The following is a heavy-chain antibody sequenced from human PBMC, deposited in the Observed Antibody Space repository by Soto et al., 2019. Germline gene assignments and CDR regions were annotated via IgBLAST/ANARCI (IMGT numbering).Heavy chain of an antibody. D-gene: IGHD4-17*01. V-gene: IGHV3-23*01. CDR2: ISGSGGST. Sequence: GGSLRLSCAASGFTFSSYAMSWVRQAPGKGLEWVSAISGSGGSTYYADSVKGRFTISRDNSKNTLYLQMNSLRAEDTAVYYCAKDTVPDYYYYYMDVWGKGTTVTVSS. J-gene: IGHJ6*03. CDR1: GFTFSSYA. CDR3: AKDTVPDYYYYYMDV.